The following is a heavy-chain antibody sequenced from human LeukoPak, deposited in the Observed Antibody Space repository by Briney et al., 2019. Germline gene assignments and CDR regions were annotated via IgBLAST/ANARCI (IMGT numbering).Heavy chain of an antibody. CDR3: ARDKWAHGGWFDP. CDR1: GFTFSSYG. D-gene: IGHD2-8*01. CDR2: ISGSGGST. J-gene: IGHJ5*02. V-gene: IGHV3-23*01. Sequence: GGSLRLSCAASGFTFSSYGMSWVRQAPGKGLEWVSAISGSGGSTYYADSVKGRFTISRDNAKNSLYLQMNSLRAEDTAVYYCARDKWAHGGWFDPWGQGTLVTVSS.